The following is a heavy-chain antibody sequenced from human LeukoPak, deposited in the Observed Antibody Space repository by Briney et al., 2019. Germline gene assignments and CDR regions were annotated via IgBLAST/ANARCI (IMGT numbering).Heavy chain of an antibody. V-gene: IGHV1-2*02. D-gene: IGHD2-15*01. Sequence: ASVKVSCKASGHTFTSYYMHWVRQAPGQGLEWRGWINPNSGGTNYAQKFQGRVTMTRDTSISTAYMELSGLRSDDTAVYYCAVLVVAATDYFDYWGQGTLVTVSS. CDR1: GHTFTSYY. CDR2: INPNSGGT. J-gene: IGHJ4*02. CDR3: AVLVVAATDYFDY.